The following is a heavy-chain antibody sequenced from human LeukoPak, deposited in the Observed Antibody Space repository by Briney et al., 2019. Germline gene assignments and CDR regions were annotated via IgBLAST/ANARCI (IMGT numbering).Heavy chain of an antibody. CDR1: GGSISSSSYY. D-gene: IGHD1-26*01. CDR2: IYNSGRT. Sequence: PSETLSLTCTVSGGSISSSSYYWGWIRQPPGKGLEWIGYIYNSGRTNYNPSFKSRVTISVDTSKNQFSLKLNSVTAADTAVYYCATDSGGSYSWFDPWGQGTLVTVSS. CDR3: ATDSGGSYSWFDP. J-gene: IGHJ5*02. V-gene: IGHV4-61*01.